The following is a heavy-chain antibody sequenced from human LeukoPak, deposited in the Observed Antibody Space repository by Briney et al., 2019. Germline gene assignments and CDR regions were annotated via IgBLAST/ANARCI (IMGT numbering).Heavy chain of an antibody. V-gene: IGHV4-39*01. CDR2: IYDSGST. Sequence: SETLSLTCTVSGGSISSSSYYCGWIRQPPGKGLEWIGSIYDSGSTYYNPSLKSRVTISVDTSKNQFSLKMSSVTAADTAVYYCARHVGSGSFRFGYWGQGTLVTVSS. J-gene: IGHJ4*02. CDR1: GGSISSSSYY. CDR3: ARHVGSGSFRFGY. D-gene: IGHD6-19*01.